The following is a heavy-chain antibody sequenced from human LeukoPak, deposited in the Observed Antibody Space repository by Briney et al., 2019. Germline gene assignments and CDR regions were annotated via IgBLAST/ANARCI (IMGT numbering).Heavy chain of an antibody. J-gene: IGHJ4*02. CDR2: INHSGST. V-gene: IGHV4-34*01. Sequence: SEALSLTCTVSGGSISGYYWSWIRQPPGKGLEWIGEINHSGSTNYNPSLKSRVTISVDTSKNQFSLKLSYVTAADTAVYYCARGGQVAAAGPYDYCGQGTLVTVSS. CDR1: GGSISGYY. D-gene: IGHD6-13*01. CDR3: ARGGQVAAAGPYDY.